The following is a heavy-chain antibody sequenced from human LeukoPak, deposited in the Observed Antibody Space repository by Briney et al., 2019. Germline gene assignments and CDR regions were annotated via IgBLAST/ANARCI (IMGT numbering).Heavy chain of an antibody. V-gene: IGHV3-30*18. CDR2: ISYDGSNK. D-gene: IGHD2-21*02. J-gene: IGHJ6*02. Sequence: GGSLRLSCAASGFTFSSYGMHWVRQAPGKGLEWVAAISYDGSNKYYADSVKGRFTISRDNSKNTLYLQMNSLRAEDTAVYYCAKDRVTRYYYYYYGMDVWGQGTTVTVSS. CDR1: GFTFSSYG. CDR3: AKDRVTRYYYYYYGMDV.